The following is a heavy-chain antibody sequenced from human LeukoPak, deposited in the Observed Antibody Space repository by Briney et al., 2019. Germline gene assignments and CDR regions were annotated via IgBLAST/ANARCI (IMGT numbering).Heavy chain of an antibody. Sequence: KPGGSLRLSCAASGFTFSNAWMSWVRQAPGKGLEWVGRVISKTDGGTTDYAAPVKGRFTISRDDSKNTLYLQMNSLKTEDTAVYYCTTQADYWGQGTLVTVPP. V-gene: IGHV3-15*01. CDR1: GFTFSNAW. CDR2: VISKTDGGTT. J-gene: IGHJ4*02. CDR3: TTQADY.